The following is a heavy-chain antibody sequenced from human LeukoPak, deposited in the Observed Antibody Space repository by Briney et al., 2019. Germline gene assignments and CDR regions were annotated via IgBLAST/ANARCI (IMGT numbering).Heavy chain of an antibody. CDR1: GGTFSSYA. CDR3: ARGVPIRDYYYYYMDV. Sequence: GASVKASCKASGGTFSSYAISWVRQAPGQGLEWMGRIIPIFGTANYAQKFQGRVTITTDESTSTAYMELSSLRSEDTAVYYCARGVPIRDYYYYYMDVWGKGTTVTVSS. D-gene: IGHD5-24*01. V-gene: IGHV1-69*05. J-gene: IGHJ6*03. CDR2: IIPIFGTA.